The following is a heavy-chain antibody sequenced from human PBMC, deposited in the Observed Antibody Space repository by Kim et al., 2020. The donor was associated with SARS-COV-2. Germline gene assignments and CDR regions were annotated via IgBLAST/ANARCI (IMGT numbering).Heavy chain of an antibody. V-gene: IGHV4-34*01. Sequence: SETLSLTCAVYGGSFSGYYWSWIRQPPGKGLEWIGEINHSGSTNYNPSLKSRVTISVDTSKNQFSLKLSSVTAADTAVYYCARVYYDSSGYLPYYFDYWG. CDR1: GGSFSGYY. CDR2: INHSGST. D-gene: IGHD3-22*01. CDR3: ARVYYDSSGYLPYYFDY. J-gene: IGHJ4*01.